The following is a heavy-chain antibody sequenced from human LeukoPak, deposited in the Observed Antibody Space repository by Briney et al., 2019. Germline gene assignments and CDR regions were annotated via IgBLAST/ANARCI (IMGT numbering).Heavy chain of an antibody. Sequence: PSQTLSLTCTVSGGSISSGGYYWSWIRQHPGKGLEWIGYIYYSGSTYYNPSLKSRVTISVDTSKNQFSLKLSSVTAADTAVYYCARGPQGNSGSYAMLRYWGQGTLVTVSS. J-gene: IGHJ4*02. CDR2: IYYSGST. CDR3: ARGPQGNSGSYAMLRY. D-gene: IGHD1-26*01. CDR1: GGSISSGGYY. V-gene: IGHV4-31*03.